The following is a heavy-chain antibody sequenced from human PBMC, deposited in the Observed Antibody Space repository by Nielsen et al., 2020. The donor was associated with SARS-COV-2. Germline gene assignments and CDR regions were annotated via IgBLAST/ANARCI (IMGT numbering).Heavy chain of an antibody. D-gene: IGHD5-12*01. CDR2: ISWNSGSI. V-gene: IGHV3-9*01. J-gene: IGHJ4*02. CDR1: GFTFDDYA. Sequence: SLKISCAVSGFTFDDYAMHWVRQAPGKGLEWVSGISWNSGSIGYADSVKGRFTISRDNAKNSLYLQMNSLRAEDTALYYCATVYSGYDLAFDYWGQGTLVTVSS. CDR3: ATVYSGYDLAFDY.